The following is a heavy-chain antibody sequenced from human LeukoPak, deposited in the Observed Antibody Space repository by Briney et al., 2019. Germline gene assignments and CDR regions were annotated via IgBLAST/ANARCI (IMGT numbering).Heavy chain of an antibody. D-gene: IGHD6-13*01. CDR2: IYIGGST. J-gene: IGHJ4*02. CDR3: ARVGEGSSFEY. Sequence: RGSLRLSCAVSGFTVSSNYMSWVRQAPGKGLEWISVIYIGGSTYYADSVKGRFTISRDNSKNSLHLQMNSLRAEDTAVYYCARVGEGSSFEYWGQGTLVTVPS. V-gene: IGHV3-53*01. CDR1: GFTVSSNY.